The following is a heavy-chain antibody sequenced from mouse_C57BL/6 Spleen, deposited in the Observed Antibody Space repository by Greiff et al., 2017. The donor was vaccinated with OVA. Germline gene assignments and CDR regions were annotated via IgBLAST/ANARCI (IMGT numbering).Heavy chain of an antibody. CDR2: IYPGDGDT. CDR3: ARRALGNYGSLDY. J-gene: IGHJ2*01. Sequence: QVQLQQSGPELVKPGASVKISCKASGYAFSSSWMNWVKQRPGQGLEWIGRIYPGDGDTNYNGKFKGKATLTADKSSSTAYMQLSSLTSEDSAVYFCARRALGNYGSLDYWGQGTTLTVSS. V-gene: IGHV1-82*01. D-gene: IGHD1-1*01. CDR1: GYAFSSSW.